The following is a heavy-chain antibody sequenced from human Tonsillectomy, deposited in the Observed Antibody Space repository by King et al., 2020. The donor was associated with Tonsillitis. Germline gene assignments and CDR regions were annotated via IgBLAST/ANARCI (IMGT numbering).Heavy chain of an antibody. CDR3: ASDFRPYIVVVPAAMPTYYYYGMDV. CDR1: GFTFSSYG. D-gene: IGHD2-2*01. V-gene: IGHV3-33*05. CDR2: ISYDGNKK. J-gene: IGHJ6*02. Sequence: VQLVESGGGVVQPGRSLRLSCAASGFTFSSYGMHWVRQAPGKGLEWVALISYDGNKKSYADSVKGRFTISRDNSKNTLYLQMNSLRAEDTAVYYCASDFRPYIVVVPAAMPTYYYYGMDVWGQGTTVTVSS.